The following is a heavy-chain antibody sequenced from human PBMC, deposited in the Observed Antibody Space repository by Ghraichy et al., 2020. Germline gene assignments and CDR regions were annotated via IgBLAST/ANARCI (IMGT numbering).Heavy chain of an antibody. CDR1: GYTFTSYG. Sequence: ASVKVSCKASGYTFTSYGISWVRQAPGQGLEWMGWISAYNGNTNYAQKLQGRVTMTTDTSTSTAYMELRSLRSDDTAVYYCARVRTIFGVVHPFGFDYWGQGTLVTVSS. V-gene: IGHV1-18*01. CDR2: ISAYNGNT. CDR3: ARVRTIFGVVHPFGFDY. D-gene: IGHD3-3*01. J-gene: IGHJ4*02.